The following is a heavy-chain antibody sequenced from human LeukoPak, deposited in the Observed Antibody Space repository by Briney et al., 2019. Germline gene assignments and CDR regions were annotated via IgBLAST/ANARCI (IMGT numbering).Heavy chain of an antibody. Sequence: ASVKVSCKASGYTFTSYYMHWVRQAPGQGLEWMGIINPSGGSTSYAQKFQGRVTMTRDMSTSTVYMELSSLRSDDTAVYYCARGGEVGRWLQYDFDYWGQGTLVTVSS. CDR3: ARGGEVGRWLQYDFDY. D-gene: IGHD5-24*01. V-gene: IGHV1-46*01. J-gene: IGHJ4*02. CDR2: INPSGGST. CDR1: GYTFTSYY.